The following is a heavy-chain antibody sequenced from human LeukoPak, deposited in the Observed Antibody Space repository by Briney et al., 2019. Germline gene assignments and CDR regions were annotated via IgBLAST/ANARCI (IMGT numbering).Heavy chain of an antibody. CDR2: MNPNSGNT. V-gene: IGHV1-8*01. CDR1: GYTFTSYD. D-gene: IGHD3-3*01. CDR3: ARSITIFGVVIRYYYGMDV. J-gene: IGHJ6*02. Sequence: GASVKVSCKASGYTFTSYDINWVRQATGQGLEWMGWMNPNSGNTGYAQKFQGRVAMTRNTSISTAYMELSSLRSEDTAVYYCARSITIFGVVIRYYYGMDVWGQGTTVTVSS.